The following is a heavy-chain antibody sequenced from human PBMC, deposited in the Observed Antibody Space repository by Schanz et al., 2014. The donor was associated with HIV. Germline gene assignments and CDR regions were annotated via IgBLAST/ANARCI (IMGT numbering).Heavy chain of an antibody. Sequence: QVRLVQSGAEVKKPGASVTVSCKTSEKTFSDIDINWVRQGTGQGLEWMAWINPHSDNTGYARKFQGRVSVTRDTSTSPAYMELSSLRSEDTAVYYCARGRETVTTYFDFWGQGTLVTVSS. CDR2: INPHSDNT. D-gene: IGHD4-17*01. CDR3: ARGRETVTTYFDF. V-gene: IGHV1-8*01. J-gene: IGHJ4*02. CDR1: EKTFSDID.